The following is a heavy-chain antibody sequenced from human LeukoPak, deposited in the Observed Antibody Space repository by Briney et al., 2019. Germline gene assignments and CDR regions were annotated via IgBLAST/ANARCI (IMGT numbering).Heavy chain of an antibody. D-gene: IGHD2-15*01. J-gene: IGHJ3*02. CDR2: INHSGNT. CDR1: GGSFSGYY. V-gene: IGHV4-34*01. CDR3: AGGSGHFQDAFEI. Sequence: SETLSLTCAVNGGSFSGYYWTWIRQPPGKGLEWIGEINHSGNTNYNSSLKSRVSISVDTPTSQFSLKLDSVTAADTALYYCAGGSGHFQDAFEIWGQGTMVTVSS.